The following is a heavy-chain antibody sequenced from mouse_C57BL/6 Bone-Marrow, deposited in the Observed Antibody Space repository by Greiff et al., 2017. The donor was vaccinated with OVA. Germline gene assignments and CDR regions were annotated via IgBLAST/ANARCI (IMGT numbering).Heavy chain of an antibody. CDR3: ARSAGAWFAY. CDR1: GYTFTSYG. V-gene: IGHV1-81*01. J-gene: IGHJ3*01. Sequence: QVQLKQSGAELARPGASVKLSCTASGYTFTSYGISWVKQRTGQGLEWIGEIYPRSGNTYYNEKFKGKATLTADKSSSTAYMQLRSLTSEDSAVYFCARSAGAWFAYWGQGTLVTVSA. CDR2: IYPRSGNT.